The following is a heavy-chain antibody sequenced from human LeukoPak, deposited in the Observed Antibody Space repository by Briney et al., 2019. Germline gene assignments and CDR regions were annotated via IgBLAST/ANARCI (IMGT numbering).Heavy chain of an antibody. CDR1: GFTVSSKY. Sequence: PGGSLRLSCAASGFTVSSKYMSWVRQAPGKGLEWVSVIYSGGSTYYADSVKGRFTISRDNSKNTLYLQMNSLRAEDTAVYYCARVPYYDILTGYYTAWGQGTLVTVSS. V-gene: IGHV3-66*01. J-gene: IGHJ5*02. CDR3: ARVPYYDILTGYYTA. D-gene: IGHD3-9*01. CDR2: IYSGGST.